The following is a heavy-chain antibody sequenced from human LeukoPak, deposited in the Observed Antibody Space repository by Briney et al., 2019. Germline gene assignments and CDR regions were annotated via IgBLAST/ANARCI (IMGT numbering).Heavy chain of an antibody. CDR3: ARDSKISYGARLGIDY. J-gene: IGHJ4*02. CDR1: GFTFSSYW. Sequence: PGGSLRLSCAASGFTFSSYWMHWVRQAPGKGLEWVAVIWYDGTNKYYGDSVKGRFTISRDNSKNTLYLQMNRLRAEDTAVYYCARDSKISYGARLGIDYWGQGTLVTVSS. D-gene: IGHD3-16*01. CDR2: IWYDGTNK. V-gene: IGHV3-33*08.